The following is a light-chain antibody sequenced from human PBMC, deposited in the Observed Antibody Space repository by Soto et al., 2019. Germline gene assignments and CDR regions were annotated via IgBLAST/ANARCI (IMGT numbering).Light chain of an antibody. Sequence: QSVLTQPASVSGSPGQSMTISCTGTSSDVGGYNYVSWYQQHPGKAPKLMIYEVSNRPSGVSNRSSGSKSGNTASLTISGLQAEDEADYYCSSYTSSSTYVFGTGTKVTV. V-gene: IGLV2-14*01. CDR3: SSYTSSSTYV. CDR2: EVS. J-gene: IGLJ1*01. CDR1: SSDVGGYNY.